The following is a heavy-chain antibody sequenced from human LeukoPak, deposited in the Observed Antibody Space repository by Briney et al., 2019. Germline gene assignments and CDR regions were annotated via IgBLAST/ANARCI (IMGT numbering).Heavy chain of an antibody. CDR2: IYYSGST. CDR1: GGSISSYY. CDR3: ARAGNTSLRY. J-gene: IGHJ4*02. V-gene: IGHV4-59*12. Sequence: PSETLSLTCTVSGGSISSYYWSWIRQPPGKGLEWIGYIYYSGSTNYNPSLKSRVTISVDTSRNQFSLKLSSVTAADTAVYYCARAGNTSLRYWGQGTLVTVSS. D-gene: IGHD3-16*02.